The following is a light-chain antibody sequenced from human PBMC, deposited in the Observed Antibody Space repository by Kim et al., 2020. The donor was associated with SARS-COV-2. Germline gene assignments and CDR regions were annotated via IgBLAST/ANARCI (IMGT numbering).Light chain of an antibody. J-gene: IGKJ1*01. CDR1: QSLLHSDGYHY. CDR2: LGS. V-gene: IGKV2-28*01. CDR3: MQALQTWT. Sequence: DIVMTQSPLSLPVTPGEPASISCRSSQSLLHSDGYHYLEWYLQKPGQSPQLLIYLGSNRASGVPDRFSGSGSGTDFTLKISRVEAEDVEIYYCMQALQTWTFGQGTKVDIK.